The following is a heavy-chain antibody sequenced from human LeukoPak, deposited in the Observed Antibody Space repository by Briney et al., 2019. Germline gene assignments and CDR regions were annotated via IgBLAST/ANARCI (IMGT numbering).Heavy chain of an antibody. J-gene: IGHJ4*02. Sequence: PGGSLRLSCAVSGITLSNYGMSWVRQAPGKGREWVTGISDRCSRTNYADSVKGSFTISTHHPKNTLYLKMNSLRAEDTAVYFCAKRGVVIRVILVGFHKEAYYFDSWGQGALVTVSS. CDR3: AKRGVVIRVILVGFHKEAYYFDS. D-gene: IGHD3-22*01. CDR2: ISDRCSRT. CDR1: GITLSNYG. V-gene: IGHV3-23*01.